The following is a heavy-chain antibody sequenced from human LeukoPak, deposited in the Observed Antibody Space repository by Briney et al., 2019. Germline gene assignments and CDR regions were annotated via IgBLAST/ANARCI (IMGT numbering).Heavy chain of an antibody. CDR1: GYTLTELS. CDR3: ARVGVVPAAIEVYYFDY. J-gene: IGHJ4*02. CDR2: FDPEDGET. V-gene: IGHV1-24*01. Sequence: ASVKVSCKVSGYTLTELSMHWVRQAPGKGLEWMGGFDPEDGETIYAQKFQGRVTMTEDTSTDTAYMELSSLRSEDTAVYYCARVGVVPAAIEVYYFDYWGQGTLVTVSS. D-gene: IGHD2-2*01.